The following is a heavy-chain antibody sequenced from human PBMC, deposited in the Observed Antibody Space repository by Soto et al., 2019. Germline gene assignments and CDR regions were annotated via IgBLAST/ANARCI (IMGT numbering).Heavy chain of an antibody. Sequence: QVQLVQSGAEVKKPGSSVKVSCKASGGTFSSYAISWVRQAPGQGLEWMGGIIPIFGTANYAQKFQGRVTITADKSTSTAYMELSSLRSEDTAVYYCARSTRGYCSGGSCSSLGDYWGQGTLVTVSS. J-gene: IGHJ4*02. D-gene: IGHD2-15*01. CDR1: GGTFSSYA. V-gene: IGHV1-69*06. CDR3: ARSTRGYCSGGSCSSLGDY. CDR2: IIPIFGTA.